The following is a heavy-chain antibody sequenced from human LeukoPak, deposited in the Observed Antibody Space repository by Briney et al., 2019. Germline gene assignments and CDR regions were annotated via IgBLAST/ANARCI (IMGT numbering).Heavy chain of an antibody. D-gene: IGHD6-13*01. V-gene: IGHV3-21*01. CDR2: ISTSSSYI. CDR1: GFTFSSYT. Sequence: GGSLRLSCAVSGFTFSSYTMNWVRQAPGKGLEWVSSISTSSSYIYYADSVKGRFTISRDNAKNSLYLQMNSLRAEDTAVYYCAGWPSSSWYKVAAFGIWGQGTMVTVSS. J-gene: IGHJ3*02. CDR3: AGWPSSSWYKVAAFGI.